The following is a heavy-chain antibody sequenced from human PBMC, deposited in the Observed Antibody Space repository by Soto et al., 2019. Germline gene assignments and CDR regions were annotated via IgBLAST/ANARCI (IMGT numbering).Heavy chain of an antibody. D-gene: IGHD5-12*01. CDR2: ISYDGSNK. Sequence: QVQLVESGGGVVQPGRSLRLSCAASGFTFSSYGLHWVRQAPGKGLEWVAVISYDGSNKYYADSVKGRFTISRDNSKNTLHRQMNSQRAEETAVYYWAKEGWEVATIYLGYYYYGMDVWGQGTTVTASS. J-gene: IGHJ6*02. V-gene: IGHV3-30*18. CDR1: GFTFSSYG. CDR3: AKEGWEVATIYLGYYYYGMDV.